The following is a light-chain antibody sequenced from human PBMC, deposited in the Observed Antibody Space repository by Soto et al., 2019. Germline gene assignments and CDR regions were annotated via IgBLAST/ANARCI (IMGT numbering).Light chain of an antibody. J-gene: IGKJ5*01. Sequence: EIVLTHSPGTLSLSPWERATLSFKTSQSRGSNFLAWYQHKPGQAPRLLIYASSNRATGIPDRFSGSASGTDFTLTINRLEPEDFAVYYCQLYGISPHFGQGTRLEIK. CDR3: QLYGISPH. V-gene: IGKV3-20*01. CDR1: QSRGSNF. CDR2: ASS.